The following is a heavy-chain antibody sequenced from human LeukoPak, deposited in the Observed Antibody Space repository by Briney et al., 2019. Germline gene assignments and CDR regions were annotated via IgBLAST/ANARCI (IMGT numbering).Heavy chain of an antibody. CDR3: ARGRVSSSTWYSTYYYYFYMDV. D-gene: IGHD1-1*01. CDR1: DDSITMYY. Sequence: SETLSLTCSVSDDSITMYYWTWIRQPPGKGLEWIGYVDHTGSTNFNPSLNGRVSISGDTTKNLFSLRLRSVTAADTAVYFCARGRVSSSTWYSTYYYYFYMDVWGKGTTVTVSS. V-gene: IGHV4-59*01. CDR2: VDHTGST. J-gene: IGHJ6*03.